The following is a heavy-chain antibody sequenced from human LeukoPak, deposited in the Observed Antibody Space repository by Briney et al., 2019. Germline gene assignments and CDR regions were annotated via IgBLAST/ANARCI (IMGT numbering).Heavy chain of an antibody. V-gene: IGHV3-15*07. CDR2: IKSKTDGGAT. CDR3: IRYRYNILEYSQH. J-gene: IGHJ1*01. CDR1: GFIFINAW. D-gene: IGHD5-24*01. Sequence: GGSLRLSCAASGFIFINAWMNWVRQAPGKGLEWVGHIKSKTDGGATDYAAPVKGRFTIPRDDSKNTLDLQMDSLKTEDTAIYYCIRYRYNILEYSQHWGRGTLVTVSS.